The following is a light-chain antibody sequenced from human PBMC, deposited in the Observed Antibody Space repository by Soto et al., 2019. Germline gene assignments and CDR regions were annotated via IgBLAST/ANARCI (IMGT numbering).Light chain of an antibody. CDR1: SSDVGGYNY. J-gene: IGLJ2*01. Sequence: QSVLTQPASVSGSPGQSITISCTGTSSDVGGYNYVSWYQQHPGKAPKLMIYEVSNRPSGVSNRFYGSKSGNTASLTISGLQAEDEADYYCSSYTSSSTLVVFGGGTKLTVL. V-gene: IGLV2-14*01. CDR3: SSYTSSSTLVV. CDR2: EVS.